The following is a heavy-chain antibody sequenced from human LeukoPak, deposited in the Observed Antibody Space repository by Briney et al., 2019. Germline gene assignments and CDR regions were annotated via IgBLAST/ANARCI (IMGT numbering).Heavy chain of an antibody. CDR3: ARVVSGFFGYYYYYYMDV. CDR2: IYYSGST. CDR1: GGSISSHY. J-gene: IGHJ6*03. D-gene: IGHD3-10*01. V-gene: IGHV4-59*11. Sequence: PSETLSLTCTVSGGSISSHYWSWIRQPPGKGLEWIGYIYYSGSTNYNPSLKSRVTISVDTSKNQFSLKLSSVTAADTAVYYCARVVSGFFGYYYYYYMDVWGKGTTVAVSS.